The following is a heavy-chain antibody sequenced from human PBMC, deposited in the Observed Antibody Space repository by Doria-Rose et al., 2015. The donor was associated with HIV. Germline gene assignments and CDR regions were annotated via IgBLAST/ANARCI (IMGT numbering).Heavy chain of an antibody. J-gene: IGHJ4*02. Sequence: QGQLQESGPGLVEPSETLSLTFSVSGGSISHYYWSWIRQTPGKGLGYIGDILYTGSTNYSLSIKSRVSISIDTSKNKFSLRLSSVTAADTAVYYCARVLSGTYDYWGQGTLVTVSS. CDR2: ILYTGST. CDR3: ARVLSGTYDY. V-gene: IGHV4-59*01. D-gene: IGHD1-26*01. CDR1: GGSISHYY.